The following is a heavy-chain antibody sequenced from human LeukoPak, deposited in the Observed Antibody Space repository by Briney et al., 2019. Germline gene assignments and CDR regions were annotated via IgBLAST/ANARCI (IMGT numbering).Heavy chain of an antibody. Sequence: RGSLILSCAASEFTFSSYAMNWVRKAPGKGLEWVSTISGSGDTTYYADSVKGRFTISRDKSKNTVFLQMNSLRADDTAVYYCAKALRAPHRPVYSYYYMDVWGKGTTVTVSS. CDR1: EFTFSSYA. J-gene: IGHJ6*03. CDR2: ISGSGDTT. V-gene: IGHV3-23*01. CDR3: AKALRAPHRPVYSYYYMDV.